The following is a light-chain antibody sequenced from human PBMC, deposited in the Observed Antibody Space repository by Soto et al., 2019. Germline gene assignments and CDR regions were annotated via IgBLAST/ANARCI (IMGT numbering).Light chain of an antibody. CDR3: QQYGSSPPT. V-gene: IGKV1-33*01. J-gene: IGKJ4*01. CDR2: DAS. Sequence: DIQMTQSPSSLSASVGDRVTITCQASQDISNYLNWYQQKPGKAPKLLIYDASNLETGVPSRFSGSGSGTDFTFTISSLQPEDFAVYYCQQYGSSPPTFGGGTKVEIK. CDR1: QDISNY.